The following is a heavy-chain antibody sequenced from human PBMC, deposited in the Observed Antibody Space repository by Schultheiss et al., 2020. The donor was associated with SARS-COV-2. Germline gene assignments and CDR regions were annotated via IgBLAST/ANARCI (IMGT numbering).Heavy chain of an antibody. Sequence: GGSLRLSCAASGFTFSSYGMHWVRQAPGKGLEWVAVIWYDGSNKYYADSVKGRFTISRDNSKKTLYLQMNSLRAEDTALYYCAKGLGEHSYVFDYWGQGALVTVSS. J-gene: IGHJ4*02. CDR1: GFTFSSYG. V-gene: IGHV3-33*06. CDR2: IWYDGSNK. D-gene: IGHD3-16*01. CDR3: AKGLGEHSYVFDY.